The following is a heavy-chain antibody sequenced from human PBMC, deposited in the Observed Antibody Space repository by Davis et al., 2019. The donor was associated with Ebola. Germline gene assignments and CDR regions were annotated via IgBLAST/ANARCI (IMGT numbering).Heavy chain of an antibody. CDR1: GFTFSTYA. J-gene: IGHJ6*02. CDR3: AKVHPCWSGYCALLLDYYYYGMDV. D-gene: IGHD3-3*01. Sequence: GGSLRLSCAASGFTFSTYAMHWVRQAPGKGLEWVAVISYDGSNKYYADSVKGRFTISRYNSKNTLYLQMNSLRAEDTAVYYCAKVHPCWSGYCALLLDYYYYGMDVWGQGTTVTVSS. CDR2: ISYDGSNK. V-gene: IGHV3-30*04.